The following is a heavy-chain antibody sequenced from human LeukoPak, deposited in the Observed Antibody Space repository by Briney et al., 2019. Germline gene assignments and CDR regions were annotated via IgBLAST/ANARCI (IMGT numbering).Heavy chain of an antibody. CDR3: ARGLGSSWYSSDVYDAFDI. D-gene: IGHD6-13*01. V-gene: IGHV1-8*01. J-gene: IGHJ3*02. CDR1: GYTFTSYD. Sequence: ASVKVSCKASGYTFTSYDINWVRQATGQGLEWMGWMNPNSGNTGYAQKFQGRVTITRNTSISTAYMELSSLRSEDTAVYYCARGLGSSWYSSDVYDAFDIWGQGTMVTVSS. CDR2: MNPNSGNT.